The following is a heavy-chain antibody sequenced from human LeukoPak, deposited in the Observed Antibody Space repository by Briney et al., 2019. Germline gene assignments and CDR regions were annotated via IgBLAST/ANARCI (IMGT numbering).Heavy chain of an antibody. Sequence: PSETLSLTCTVSGGSISGYYWSWIRQPPRKGLEWIGYIYSSGSTKYDPSLESRVTISLDTSKNQVPLNLSSVTAADTAIYFCARGHYDLAPWGQGILVTVSS. CDR3: ARGHYDLAP. CDR2: IYSSGST. J-gene: IGHJ5*02. V-gene: IGHV4-59*01. CDR1: GGSISGYY. D-gene: IGHD4-17*01.